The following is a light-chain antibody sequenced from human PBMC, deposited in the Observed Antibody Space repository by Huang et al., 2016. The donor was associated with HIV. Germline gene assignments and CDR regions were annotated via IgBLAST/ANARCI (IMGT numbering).Light chain of an antibody. V-gene: IGKV3-11*01. Sequence: EIVLTQSPATLSLSPGERATLSCRASQSISNSLAWYQQKPGQAPRLLIDDASNRATGIPARFSGSGSGTDFTLTISSLEPDDFAVYYCQQRDDWPLTFGGGTRMDIK. CDR3: QQRDDWPLT. J-gene: IGKJ4*01. CDR1: QSISNS. CDR2: DAS.